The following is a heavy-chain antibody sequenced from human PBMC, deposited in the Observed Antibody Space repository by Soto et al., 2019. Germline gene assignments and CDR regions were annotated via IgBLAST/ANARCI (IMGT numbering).Heavy chain of an antibody. Sequence: GGSLRLSCAASGFTLSSFGMHWVRQAPGKGPEWVAVVSYDGSNKYYVDSVKGRFTISRDNSKNTLDLQMNSLRVEDTAVYYCAKGNAYCTNGICYFVYWGQGTPVTVSS. D-gene: IGHD2-8*01. J-gene: IGHJ4*02. CDR3: AKGNAYCTNGICYFVY. CDR2: VSYDGSNK. V-gene: IGHV3-30*18. CDR1: GFTLSSFG.